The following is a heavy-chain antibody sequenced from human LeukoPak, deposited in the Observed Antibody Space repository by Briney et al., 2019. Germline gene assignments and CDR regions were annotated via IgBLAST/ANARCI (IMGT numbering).Heavy chain of an antibody. D-gene: IGHD1-26*01. CDR2: IYYSGRT. CDR1: GGSISSSGYY. CDR3: SRHEYSGIYYWLSWFDP. Sequence: SETLSLTCTVSGGSISSSGYYWGWIRQPPGKGLDWIVSIYYSGRTYYNSFLKRRVTISVNTSKNQLSLKLSSLTAADTAVYYCSRHEYSGIYYWLSWFDPWGQGTLVTVSS. V-gene: IGHV4-39*01. J-gene: IGHJ5*02.